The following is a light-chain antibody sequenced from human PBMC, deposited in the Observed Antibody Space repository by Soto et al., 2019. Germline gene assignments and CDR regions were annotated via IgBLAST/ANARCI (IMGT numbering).Light chain of an antibody. CDR2: DAS. V-gene: IGKV3D-20*01. CDR1: QTITYNF. J-gene: IGKJ4*01. CDR3: QHYGESSST. Sequence: IVLTQSPGTLSLSPGELATLSCGASQTITYNFLAWYQKKPGLAPSLLVYDASNRATGIPDRFSGSGSGTDFTLTITTLEPEDFAVYYCQHYGESSSTFGGGTRVEI.